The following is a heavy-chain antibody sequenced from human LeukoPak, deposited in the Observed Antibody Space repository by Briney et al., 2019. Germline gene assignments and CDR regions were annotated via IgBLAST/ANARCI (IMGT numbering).Heavy chain of an antibody. CDR3: AREFPGVAEHYYYMDV. V-gene: IGHV3-53*01. CDR2: IYSGGST. CDR1: GFTLSSNY. D-gene: IGHD6-19*01. J-gene: IGHJ6*03. Sequence: GGSLRLSCAASGFTLSSNYMSWVRQAPGKGREWVSVIYSGGSTYYADSVKGRFTISRDNSKNTLYLQKNSLRAEDTAVYYCAREFPGVAEHYYYMDVWGKGTTVTVSS.